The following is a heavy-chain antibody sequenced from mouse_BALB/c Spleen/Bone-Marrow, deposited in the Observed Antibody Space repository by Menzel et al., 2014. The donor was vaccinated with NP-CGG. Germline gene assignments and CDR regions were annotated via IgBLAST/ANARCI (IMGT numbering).Heavy chain of an antibody. Sequence: EVQLVESGGGLVKPGGSLKLSCAASGFAFXSYDMSWVRQTPEKRLEWVAYISSGGGNTYYPDTVKGRFTISRDNAKNTLYLQMSSLKSEDTAMYYCARHGSGYDWGQGTTLTVSS. CDR2: ISSGGGNT. CDR3: ARHGSGYD. CDR1: GFAFXSYD. D-gene: IGHD3-1*01. J-gene: IGHJ2*01. V-gene: IGHV5-12-1*01.